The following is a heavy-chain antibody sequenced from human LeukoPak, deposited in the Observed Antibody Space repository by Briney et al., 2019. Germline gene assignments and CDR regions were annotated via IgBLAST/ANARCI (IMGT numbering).Heavy chain of an antibody. Sequence: GGSLRLSCAASGFTVSSNYMSWVRQAPGKGLEWVSVIYSGGSTYYADSVKCRFTISRDNSKYTLYLQMNRLRAEDTAVDYCARGGYIAAAGTSVLRWFDPWGQGTLVTVSS. J-gene: IGHJ5*02. CDR3: ARGGYIAAAGTSVLRWFDP. CDR2: IYSGGST. CDR1: GFTVSSNY. V-gene: IGHV3-66*01. D-gene: IGHD6-13*01.